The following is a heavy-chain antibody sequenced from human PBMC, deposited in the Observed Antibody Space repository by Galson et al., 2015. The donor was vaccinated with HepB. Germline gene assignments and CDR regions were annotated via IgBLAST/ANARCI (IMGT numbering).Heavy chain of an antibody. J-gene: IGHJ4*02. CDR2: TYYRSKWYT. CDR3: ARCRFDEFVYFFDS. CDR1: GDSVSSKTAA. V-gene: IGHV6-1*01. Sequence: CAISGDSVSSKTAAWNWIRQSPSRGLEWLGRTYYRSKWYTDYAVSVKSRITINPDTSKNQFSLQLNSVTPEDTAVYYCARCRFDEFVYFFDSWDQGTLVTVSS. D-gene: IGHD2-15*01.